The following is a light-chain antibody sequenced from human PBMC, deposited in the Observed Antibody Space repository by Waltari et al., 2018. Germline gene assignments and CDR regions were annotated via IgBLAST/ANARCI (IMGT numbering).Light chain of an antibody. CDR2: QDK. V-gene: IGLV3-1*01. CDR3: HTWDTNTAI. CDR1: KLGTKS. J-gene: IGLJ2*01. Sequence: SYEVTQPPSVSVSAGQTATIVCSGDKLGTKSICWYQQKSGPSPVLVIYQDKRRPSGIPERFSASNSGNTATLTISGTQVMDEADYYCHTWDTNTAIFGGGTKLTVL.